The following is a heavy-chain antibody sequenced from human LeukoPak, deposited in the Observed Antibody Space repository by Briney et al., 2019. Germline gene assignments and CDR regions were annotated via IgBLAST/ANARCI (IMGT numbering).Heavy chain of an antibody. J-gene: IGHJ4*02. V-gene: IGHV1-18*01. CDR2: ISAYNGNT. Sequence: ASVKVSCKASGYIFTNYGISWVRQAPGQGLEWMGWISAYNGNTNHAQKLQGRVTMTTDTSTSTAYMELRSLRSDDTAVYYCARVFGWRYCSGGSCSYYFDYWGQGTLVTVSS. CDR3: ARVFGWRYCSGGSCSYYFDY. CDR1: GYIFTNYG. D-gene: IGHD2-15*01.